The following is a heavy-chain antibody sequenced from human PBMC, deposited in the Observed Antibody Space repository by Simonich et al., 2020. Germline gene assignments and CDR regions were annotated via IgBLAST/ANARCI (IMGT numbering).Heavy chain of an antibody. CDR1: VFTFSSYW. Sequence: EVQLVESGGGLVQPGGSLRLSCAASVFTFSSYWISWVRQAPGKGLEWVANIKQDGSEKYYVDSVKGRFTISGDNAKNSLYLKMNSLRAEDTAVYYCARDGLGTAYYYYMDVWGKGTTVTVSS. V-gene: IGHV3-7*01. CDR3: ARDGLGTAYYYYMDV. CDR2: IKQDGSEK. J-gene: IGHJ6*03. D-gene: IGHD7-27*01.